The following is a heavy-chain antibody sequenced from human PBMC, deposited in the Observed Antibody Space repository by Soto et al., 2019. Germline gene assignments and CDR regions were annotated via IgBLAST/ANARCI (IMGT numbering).Heavy chain of an antibody. CDR3: ARVGYYDSSGPFDY. D-gene: IGHD3-22*01. Sequence: PSETLSLTCTVSCGSISSYYWSWIRQPAGKGLEWIGRIYTSGSTNYNPSLKSRVTMSVDTSKNQFSLKLSSVTAADTAVYYCARVGYYDSSGPFDYWGQGTLVTVYS. CDR1: CGSISSYY. V-gene: IGHV4-4*07. J-gene: IGHJ4*02. CDR2: IYTSGST.